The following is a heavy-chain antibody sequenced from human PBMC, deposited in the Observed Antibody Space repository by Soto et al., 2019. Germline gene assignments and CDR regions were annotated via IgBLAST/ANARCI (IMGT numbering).Heavy chain of an antibody. CDR3: ARELGYCSGGSCYSLWFDP. CDR2: ISSSGSTI. J-gene: IGHJ5*02. V-gene: IGHV3-48*03. D-gene: IGHD2-15*01. CDR1: GFTFSSYE. Sequence: GGSLRLSCAASGFTFSSYEMNWVRQAPGKGLEWVSYISSSGSTIYYADSVKGRFTISRDNAKNSLYLQMNSLRAEDTAVYYCARELGYCSGGSCYSLWFDPWGQGTLVTVSS.